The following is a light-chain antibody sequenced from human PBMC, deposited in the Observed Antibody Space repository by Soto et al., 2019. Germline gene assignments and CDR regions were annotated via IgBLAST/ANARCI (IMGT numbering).Light chain of an antibody. V-gene: IGKV1-39*01. CDR1: QSISNY. J-gene: IGKJ3*01. CDR2: AAS. Sequence: DVQMTQSPSSLSASVGDRVTITCRASQSISNYLNWYQQKPGKAPKLLIYAASSLQSGVSSRFSSSVSGTDFTLTISSLQPEDFATCSCQQSYTTLLTFGPGTNVDIK. CDR3: QQSYTTLLT.